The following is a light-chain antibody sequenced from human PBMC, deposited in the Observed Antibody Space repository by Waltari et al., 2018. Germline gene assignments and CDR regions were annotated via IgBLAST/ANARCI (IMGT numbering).Light chain of an antibody. V-gene: IGKV3-11*01. J-gene: IGKJ3*01. Sequence: EIVLTQSPATLSLSPGERATLSCRASQSVSSYLAWYQQKPGQAPRLLIYDASNRATGIPARFSGSGSGTDFTLTISSLEPEDFAVYYCQQRSNWPPGVEFTFGPGTKVDIK. CDR3: QQRSNWPPGVEFT. CDR1: QSVSSY. CDR2: DAS.